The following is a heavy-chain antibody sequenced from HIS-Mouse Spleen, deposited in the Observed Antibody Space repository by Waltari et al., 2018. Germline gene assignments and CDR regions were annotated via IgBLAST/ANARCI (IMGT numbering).Heavy chain of an antibody. CDR2: IKSKTDGGTT. Sequence: EVQLVESGGGLVKPGGSLRLSCAASGFTFSNAWMSWVRQAPGKGLEWVGSIKSKTDGGTTDYAAPVKGRFTISRDDSKNTLYLQMNSLKTEDTAVYYCTTWGPIGDYWGQGTLVTVSS. J-gene: IGHJ4*02. CDR3: TTWGPIGDY. CDR1: GFTFSNAW. V-gene: IGHV3-15*01. D-gene: IGHD3-16*01.